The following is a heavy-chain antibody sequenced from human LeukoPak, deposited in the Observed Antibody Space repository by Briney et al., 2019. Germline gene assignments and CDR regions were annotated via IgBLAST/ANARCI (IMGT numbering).Heavy chain of an antibody. D-gene: IGHD3-3*01. Sequence: ASVKVSCKASGYTFTSYGISWVRQAPGQGLEWMGWISAYNGNTNYAQKLQGRVTMTTDTSTSTAYMELRSLRSDDTAVYYCARDRYYDFWSGPNSYYGMDAWGQGTTVTVSS. CDR2: ISAYNGNT. V-gene: IGHV1-18*01. J-gene: IGHJ6*02. CDR3: ARDRYYDFWSGPNSYYGMDA. CDR1: GYTFTSYG.